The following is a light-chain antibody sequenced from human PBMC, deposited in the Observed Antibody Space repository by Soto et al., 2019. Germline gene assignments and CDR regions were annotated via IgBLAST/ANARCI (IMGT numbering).Light chain of an antibody. CDR1: GSDVGSYKL. J-gene: IGLJ2*01. Sequence: QSALTQPASVSGSPGQSITISCTGSGSDVGSYKLVSWYQQHPGKAPKLMIYEDNKRPSGVSWRFSASKSGNTASLTISGLQAEDEADYYCYSFAGSSIWVFGGGTKLTVL. V-gene: IGLV2-23*01. CDR3: YSFAGSSIWV. CDR2: EDN.